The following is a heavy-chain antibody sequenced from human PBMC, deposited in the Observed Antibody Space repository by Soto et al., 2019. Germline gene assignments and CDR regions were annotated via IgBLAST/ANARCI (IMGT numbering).Heavy chain of an antibody. CDR2: TIPIFGTA. D-gene: IGHD3-3*01. CDR1: GGTFSSYA. Sequence: ASVKVSCKASGGTFSSYAISWVRQAPGQGLEWMGGTIPIFGTANYAQKFQGRVTITADESTSTAYMELSSLRSEDTAVYYCARSPAGGGGSGYYRDYYYYGMDVWGQGTTVTVFS. J-gene: IGHJ6*02. V-gene: IGHV1-69*13. CDR3: ARSPAGGGGSGYYRDYYYYGMDV.